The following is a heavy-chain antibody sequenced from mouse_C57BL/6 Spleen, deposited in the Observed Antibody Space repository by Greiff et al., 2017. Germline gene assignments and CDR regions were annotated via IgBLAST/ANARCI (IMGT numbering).Heavy chain of an antibody. J-gene: IGHJ1*03. V-gene: IGHV1-52*01. CDR2: IDPSDSDT. CDR3: ASRYYGSSYDWYFDV. CDR1: GYTFTSYW. D-gene: IGHD1-1*01. Sequence: QVQLQQPGAELVRPGSSVKLSCKASGYTFTSYWMHWVKQRPIQGLEWIGSIDPSDSDTHYNQEFKDKATLTVDKSSSTAYMQLSSLTSEDSTVYYCASRYYGSSYDWYFDVWGTGTTVTVSS.